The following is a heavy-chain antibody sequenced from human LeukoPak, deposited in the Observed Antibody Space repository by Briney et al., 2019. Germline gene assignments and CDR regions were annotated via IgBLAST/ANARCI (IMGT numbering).Heavy chain of an antibody. CDR3: ARPFAYCGGDCYGENDY. CDR2: INHSGST. V-gene: IGHV4-34*01. CDR1: GGSFSGYY. J-gene: IGHJ4*02. Sequence: SETLSLTCAVYGGSFSGYYWSWIRQPPGKGLEWIGEINHSGSTNYNPSLKSRVTISVDTSKNQFSLKLSSVTAADTAVYYCARPFAYCGGDCYGENDYWGQGTLVTVSS. D-gene: IGHD2-21*02.